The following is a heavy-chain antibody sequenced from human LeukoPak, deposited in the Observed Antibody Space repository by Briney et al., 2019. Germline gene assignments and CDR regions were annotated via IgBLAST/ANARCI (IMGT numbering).Heavy chain of an antibody. J-gene: IGHJ4*02. CDR3: AKGSSSSRPYYFDY. D-gene: IGHD6-13*01. CDR2: ITDSSTST. V-gene: IGHV3-23*01. CDR1: GFTLSTHW. Sequence: GGSLRLSCAASGFTLSTHWMSWVRQAPGKGLEWVSAITDSSTSTYYADSVKGRFTISRHNSKNTLYLQMNSLRAEDTAVYYCAKGSSSSRPYYFDYWSQGTLVTVSS.